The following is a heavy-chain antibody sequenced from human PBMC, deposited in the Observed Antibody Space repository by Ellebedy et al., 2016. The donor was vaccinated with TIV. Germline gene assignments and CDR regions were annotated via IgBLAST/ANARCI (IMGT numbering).Heavy chain of an antibody. CDR1: GGSISSGYW. Sequence: MPSETLSLTCAVSGGSISSGYWWRWIRQPPGKGLEWVGEIYHTGNSTYTPSLESRVTIFADKSTNHFSLELRSVTAADTAVYYCARGVERVRDSGGWPYYFDYWGQGALVTVSS. D-gene: IGHD6-19*01. J-gene: IGHJ4*02. CDR3: ARGVERVRDSGGWPYYFDY. V-gene: IGHV4-4*02. CDR2: IYHTGNS.